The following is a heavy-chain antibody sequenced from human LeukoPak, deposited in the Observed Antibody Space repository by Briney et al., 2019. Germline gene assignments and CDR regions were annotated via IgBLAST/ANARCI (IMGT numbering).Heavy chain of an antibody. Sequence: GGSLRLSCVASGFTFTNAWMSWARQAPGKGLGWDGRIKRKIDGDTTDYVAPVKGRFTISRDDSRNTLYLQMNSLKTEDTAVYYCATDARWGSTDSGFTDYWGQGTLVTVSS. D-gene: IGHD4-17*01. CDR3: ATDARWGSTDSGFTDY. V-gene: IGHV3-15*01. CDR1: GFTFTNAW. CDR2: IKRKIDGDTT. J-gene: IGHJ4*02.